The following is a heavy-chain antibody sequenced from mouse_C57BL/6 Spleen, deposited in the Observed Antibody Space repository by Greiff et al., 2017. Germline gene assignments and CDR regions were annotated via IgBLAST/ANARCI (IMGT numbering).Heavy chain of an antibody. D-gene: IGHD2-3*01. CDR1: GYTFTSYG. CDR3: ARNLDGYYFY. V-gene: IGHV1-81*01. CDR2: IYPRSGNT. Sequence: LMESGAELARPGASVKLSCKASGYTFTSYGISWVKQRTGQGLEWIGEIYPRSGNTYYNEKFKGKATLTADKSSSTAYMELRSLTSEDSAVYFCARNLDGYYFYWGQGTTLTVSS. J-gene: IGHJ2*01.